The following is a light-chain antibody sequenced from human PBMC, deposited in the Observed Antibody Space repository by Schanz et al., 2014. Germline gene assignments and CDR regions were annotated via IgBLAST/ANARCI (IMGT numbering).Light chain of an antibody. Sequence: QSALTQPPSVSGSPGQSVTISCTGTSSDIGSYNRVSWYQQPPGAAPKLIIYEVTYRPSGVPDRFSGSKSGSTASLTVSGLQAEDEADYYCSSYAGSNNLVFGGGTKLTVL. CDR3: SSYAGSNNLV. CDR2: EVT. CDR1: SSDIGSYNR. J-gene: IGLJ2*01. V-gene: IGLV2-18*02.